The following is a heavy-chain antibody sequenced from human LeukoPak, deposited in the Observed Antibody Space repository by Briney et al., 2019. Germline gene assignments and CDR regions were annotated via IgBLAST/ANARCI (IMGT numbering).Heavy chain of an antibody. Sequence: ASVKVSCTASGYTFTSYDINWVRQATGQGLEWMGWMNPNSGNTGYAQKFQGRVTMTRNTSISTAYMELSSLRSEDTAVYYCASFRGATPDYYYYGMDVWGQGTTVTVSS. V-gene: IGHV1-8*01. J-gene: IGHJ6*02. CDR3: ASFRGATPDYYYYGMDV. D-gene: IGHD4/OR15-4a*01. CDR1: GYTFTSYD. CDR2: MNPNSGNT.